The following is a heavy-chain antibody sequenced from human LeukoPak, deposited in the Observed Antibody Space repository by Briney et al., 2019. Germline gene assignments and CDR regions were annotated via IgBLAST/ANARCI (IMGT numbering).Heavy chain of an antibody. CDR1: GFTFDNYA. CDR3: AKVRGTYSSGYFFDY. CDR2: ISWNSGYI. D-gene: IGHD6-19*01. V-gene: IGHV3-9*01. Sequence: GGSLRLSCAASGFTFDNYAMHWVRQAPGKGLEWLSIISWNSGYIGYADSVKGRLTISRDNAKKFLDLQMNSLRAEDTAFYYCAKVRGTYSSGYFFDYWGQGTLVTLSS. J-gene: IGHJ4*02.